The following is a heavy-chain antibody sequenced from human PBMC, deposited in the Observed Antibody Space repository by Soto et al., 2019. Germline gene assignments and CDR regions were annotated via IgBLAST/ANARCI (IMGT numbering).Heavy chain of an antibody. V-gene: IGHV3-23*01. J-gene: IGHJ4*01. CDR1: GFTFSSYA. Sequence: GGSLRLSCAASGFTFSSYAMSWVRQAPGKGLEWVSAIRGFEGSTYYADSVKGRFTVSRDNSRNTLFLQMNSLRAEDTAVYYCARDSTTFALDFWGHGTLVTVSS. CDR2: IRGFEGST. CDR3: ARDSTTFALDF. D-gene: IGHD3-10*02.